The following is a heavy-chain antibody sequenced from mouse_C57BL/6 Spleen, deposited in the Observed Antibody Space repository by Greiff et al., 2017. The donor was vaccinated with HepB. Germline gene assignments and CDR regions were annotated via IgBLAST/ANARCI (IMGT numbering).Heavy chain of an antibody. CDR2: INYDGSST. D-gene: IGHD1-1*01. V-gene: IGHV5-16*01. Sequence: EVKLVESEGGLVQPGSSMKLSCTASGFTFSDYYMAWVRQVPEKGLEWVANINYDGSSTYYLDSLKSRFIISRDNAKNILYLQMSSLKSEDTATYYCARIAHYYGSSYGAWFAYWGQGTLVTVSA. CDR3: ARIAHYYGSSYGAWFAY. CDR1: GFTFSDYY. J-gene: IGHJ3*01.